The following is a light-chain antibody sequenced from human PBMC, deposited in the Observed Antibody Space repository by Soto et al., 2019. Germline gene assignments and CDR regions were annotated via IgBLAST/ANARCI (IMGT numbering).Light chain of an antibody. CDR2: GAS. J-gene: IGKJ1*01. CDR3: QQYNNWPPWT. V-gene: IGKV3-15*01. CDR1: QSVSSN. Sequence: EIVMTQSPATLSVSPGERAPLSCRASQSVSSNLAWSQQKPGQAPRLLIYGASTRATGSPARFSGSGSGTEFTLTNGSLQSEDFAVYYCQQYNNWPPWTFGQGTKVEIK.